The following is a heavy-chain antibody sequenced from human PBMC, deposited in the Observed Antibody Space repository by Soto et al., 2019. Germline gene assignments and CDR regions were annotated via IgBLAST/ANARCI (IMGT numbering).Heavy chain of an antibody. CDR1: GFTFSSYW. V-gene: IGHV3-74*01. J-gene: IGHJ5*02. D-gene: IGHD6-13*01. Sequence: EVQLVESGGGLVQPGGSLRLSCAASGFTFSSYWMHWVRQAPGKGLVWVSRITSDGSGSTYADSVKGRFTISRDNAKHTLFLQMNSLRAEDTAVYYCAKPQGVAAAGTPDWFDPWGQGTLVTVSS. CDR3: AKPQGVAAAGTPDWFDP. CDR2: ITSDGSGS.